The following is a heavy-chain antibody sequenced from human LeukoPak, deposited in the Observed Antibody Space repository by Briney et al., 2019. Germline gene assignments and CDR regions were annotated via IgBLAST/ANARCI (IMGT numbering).Heavy chain of an antibody. J-gene: IGHJ4*02. D-gene: IGHD2-2*01. CDR3: ARFLGCSSTSCYWGADY. V-gene: IGHV1-2*02. CDR2: INPNSGGT. CDR1: GYTFTGYY. Sequence: GASVKVSCKASGYTFTGYYMHWVRQAPGQGLEWMGWINPNSGGTNYAQKFQGRVTMTRDTSISTAYLQWSSLKASDTAMYYCARFLGCSSTSCYWGADYWGQGTLVTVSS.